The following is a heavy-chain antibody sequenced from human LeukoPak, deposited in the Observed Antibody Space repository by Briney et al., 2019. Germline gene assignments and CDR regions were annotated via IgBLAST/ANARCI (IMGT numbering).Heavy chain of an antibody. CDR1: GFTVSNNY. CDR3: ARGIGGNAFDM. V-gene: IGHV3-53*01. D-gene: IGHD1-20*01. Sequence: GGSLRLSCAASGFTVSNNYMSWVRQAPGKGLEWVSVIYSGGSTYYADSVKGRFTISRGTSKNTLYLQMNSLRAEDTAVYYCARGIGGNAFDMWGQGTMVTVSS. J-gene: IGHJ3*02. CDR2: IYSGGST.